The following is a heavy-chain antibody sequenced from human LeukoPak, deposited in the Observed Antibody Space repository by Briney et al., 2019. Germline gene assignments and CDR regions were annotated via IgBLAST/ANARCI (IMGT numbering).Heavy chain of an antibody. Sequence: GGSLRLSCAASGFSFSSYAINWVRQVPGKGLEWVSAISGSGGTTYYADSVTGRFTISRDNSKNTLYLQMNSLRAEDTAIYYCAKVATVTTYALADYWGQGTLVTVSS. CDR1: GFSFSSYA. D-gene: IGHD4-17*01. V-gene: IGHV3-23*01. CDR3: AKVATVTTYALADY. CDR2: ISGSGGTT. J-gene: IGHJ4*02.